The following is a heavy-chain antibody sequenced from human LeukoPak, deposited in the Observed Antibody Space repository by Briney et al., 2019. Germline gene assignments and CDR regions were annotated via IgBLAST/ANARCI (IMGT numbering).Heavy chain of an antibody. V-gene: IGHV3-7*03. CDR1: GFTFSSYW. J-gene: IGHJ4*02. CDR3: ARDGDDSGHDY. D-gene: IGHD3-22*01. Sequence: GGSLRLSCAASGFTFSSYWMNWARQAPGKGLEWVASINHNGNVNYYVDSVKGRFTISRDNAKNSLYLQMSNLRAEDTAVYYCARDGDDSGHDYWGQGTLVTVSS. CDR2: INHNGNVN.